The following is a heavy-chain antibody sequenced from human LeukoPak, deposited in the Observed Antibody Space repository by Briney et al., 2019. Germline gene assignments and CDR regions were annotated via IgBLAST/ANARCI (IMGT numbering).Heavy chain of an antibody. V-gene: IGHV1-18*01. CDR3: ASGLGSGYVDY. J-gene: IGHJ4*02. CDR2: ISAYNGNT. Sequence: ASVKVSCKASGGTFSSYGISWVRQAPGQGLEWMGWISAYNGNTNYAQKLQGRVTMTTDTSTSTAYMELRSLRSDDTAVYYCASGLGSGYVDYWAREPWSPSPQ. CDR1: GGTFSSYG. D-gene: IGHD6-19*01.